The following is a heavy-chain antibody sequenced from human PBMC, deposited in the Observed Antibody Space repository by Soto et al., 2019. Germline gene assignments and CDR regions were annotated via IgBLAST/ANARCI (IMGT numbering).Heavy chain of an antibody. CDR1: GGSISGSY. V-gene: IGHV4-59*01. CDR3: ARSVAVPGAHIDY. D-gene: IGHD6-19*01. J-gene: IGHJ4*02. CDR2: VYYTGST. Sequence: QVQLQESGPGLVKPSETMSLTCSVSGGSISGSYWGWIRQSPGKGLEWLGYVYYTGSTNYSPYLRSRVSISVDTSKNEFSLRLSSVTAADTAVYFCARSVAVPGAHIDYWGQGTHITVSS.